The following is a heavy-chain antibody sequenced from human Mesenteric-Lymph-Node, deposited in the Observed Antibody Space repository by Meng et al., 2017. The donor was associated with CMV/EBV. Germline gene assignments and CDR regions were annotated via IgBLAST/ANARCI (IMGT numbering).Heavy chain of an antibody. CDR1: GGSFRGYS. CDR3: ARVPGNSGLYYRSYFDY. Sequence: GSLRLSCAVYGGSFRGYSWNWIRQPPGRGLEWIGEINHSGSTNYNLSLKSRATISGDTPTKQFSLKLSSVTAADTAVYYCARVPGNSGLYYRSYFDYWGQGKMVTVSS. V-gene: IGHV4-34*01. CDR2: INHSGST. J-gene: IGHJ4*02. D-gene: IGHD1-26*01.